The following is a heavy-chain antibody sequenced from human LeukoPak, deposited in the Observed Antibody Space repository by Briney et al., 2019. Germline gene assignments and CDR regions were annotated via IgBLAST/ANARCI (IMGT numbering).Heavy chain of an antibody. V-gene: IGHV5-51*01. CDR1: GYSFTSYW. D-gene: IGHD6-19*01. Sequence: GESLKISCKGSGYSFTSYWIGWVRLMPGKGLEWMGIIYPGDSDTRYSPSFQGQVTISADKSISTAYLQWSSLKASDTAMYYCARPPLNSIAVAGTAAFDIWGQGTIVTVSS. CDR3: ARPPLNSIAVAGTAAFDI. CDR2: IYPGDSDT. J-gene: IGHJ3*02.